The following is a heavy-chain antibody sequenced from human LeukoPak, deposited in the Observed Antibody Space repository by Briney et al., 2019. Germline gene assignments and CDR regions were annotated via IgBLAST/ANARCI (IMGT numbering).Heavy chain of an antibody. J-gene: IGHJ3*02. CDR3: ARGSYYDSSGYYGFDI. D-gene: IGHD3-22*01. Sequence: GASVKVSCKASGYTFTGYYMHWVRQGPGQGLEWVGWINPNSGGTNYAQKFQGRVTMTRDTSISTAYMELSRLRSDDTAVYYCARGSYYDSSGYYGFDIWGQGTMVTVPS. CDR2: INPNSGGT. V-gene: IGHV1-2*02. CDR1: GYTFTGYY.